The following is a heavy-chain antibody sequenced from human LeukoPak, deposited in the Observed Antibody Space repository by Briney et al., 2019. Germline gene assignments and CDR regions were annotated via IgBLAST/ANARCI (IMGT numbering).Heavy chain of an antibody. CDR1: GYSFTSYW. V-gene: IGHV5-51*01. Sequence: GESLKISYKGSGYSFTSYWIGWVRQMPGKGLEWMGIIYPGDSDTRYSPSFQGQVTISADKSISTAYLQWSSLKASDTAMYYCARVDPGYCSGGSCYSGSVDFWGQGTLVTVSS. J-gene: IGHJ4*02. CDR2: IYPGDSDT. D-gene: IGHD2-15*01. CDR3: ARVDPGYCSGGSCYSGSVDF.